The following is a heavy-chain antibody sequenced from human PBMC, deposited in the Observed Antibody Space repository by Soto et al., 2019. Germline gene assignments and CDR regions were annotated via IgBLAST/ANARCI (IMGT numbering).Heavy chain of an antibody. CDR3: ASGLYSGAAYFFVS. CDR1: GYTFSGHY. V-gene: IGHV1-2*02. Sequence: QVQLGQSGAEVKKPGASVKVSCKATGYTFSGHYMHWVRQAPGQGLEWMGWINPKSGGTNYAQQFQGRVTMTADTSVSAALMGLKSLRSGDTAVFYGASGLYSGAAYFFVSWGQGTLVTVSS. J-gene: IGHJ4*02. D-gene: IGHD6-25*01. CDR2: INPKSGGT.